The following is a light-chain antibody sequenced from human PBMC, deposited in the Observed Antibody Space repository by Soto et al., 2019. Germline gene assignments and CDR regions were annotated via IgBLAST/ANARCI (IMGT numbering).Light chain of an antibody. V-gene: IGLV2-14*01. Sequence: QSALTQPASVSGSPGQSITISCTGTSSDVGGYNYVSWYQQHPGIAPKLLIYGVTNRPSRVSTRFSGSKSGNTASLTISGIQAEDEADYHCSSYTSASTLLYLFGTGTKLTVL. CDR2: GVT. CDR1: SSDVGGYNY. CDR3: SSYTSASTLLYL. J-gene: IGLJ1*01.